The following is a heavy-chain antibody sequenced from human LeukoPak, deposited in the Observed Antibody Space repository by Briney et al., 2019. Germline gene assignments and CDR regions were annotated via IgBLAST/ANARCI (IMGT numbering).Heavy chain of an antibody. V-gene: IGHV3-33*01. CDR3: ARGSVAGTD. D-gene: IGHD6-19*01. CDR2: IWYDGSNK. Sequence: GGSLRLSCAASGFTFSSYGVHWVRQAPGKGLEWVAVIWYDGSNKYYADFVKGRFTISRDNSKNTLYLQMNSLRAEDTAVYYCARGSVAGTDWGQGTLVTVSS. J-gene: IGHJ4*02. CDR1: GFTFSSYG.